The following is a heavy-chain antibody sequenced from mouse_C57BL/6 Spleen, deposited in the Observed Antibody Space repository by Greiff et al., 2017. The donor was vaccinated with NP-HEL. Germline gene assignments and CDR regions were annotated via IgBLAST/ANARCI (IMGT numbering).Heavy chain of an antibody. CDR1: GYTFTDYN. V-gene: IGHV1-18*01. CDR3: ARGRDYEGFAY. Sequence: DVKLQESGPELVKPGASVKIPCKASGYTFTDYNMDWVKQSHGKSLEWIGDINPNNGGTIYNQKFKGKATLTVDKSSSTAYMELRSLTSEDTAVYYCARGRDYEGFAYWGQGTLVTVSA. CDR2: INPNNGGT. J-gene: IGHJ3*01. D-gene: IGHD2-4*01.